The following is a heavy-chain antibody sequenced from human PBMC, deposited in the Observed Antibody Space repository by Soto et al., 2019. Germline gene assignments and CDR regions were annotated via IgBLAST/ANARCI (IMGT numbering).Heavy chain of an antibody. Sequence: PRLSCAASGFTFSSYSMNWVRQAPGKGLEWVSSISSSSSYIYYADSVKGRFTISRDNAKNSLYLQMNSLRAEDTAVYYCASRPEGLSSNYYYYGMDVWGQGTTVTVSS. CDR2: ISSSSSYI. CDR1: GFTFSSYS. V-gene: IGHV3-21*01. J-gene: IGHJ6*02. CDR3: ASRPEGLSSNYYYYGMDV. D-gene: IGHD6-13*01.